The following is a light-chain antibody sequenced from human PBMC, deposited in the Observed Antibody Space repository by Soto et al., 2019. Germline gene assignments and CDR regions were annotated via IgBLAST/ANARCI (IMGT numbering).Light chain of an antibody. CDR2: GAS. V-gene: IGKV3-20*01. Sequence: EIVLTQSPGTLSLSPLEIGTLXMTTSQSVSSSYLAWYQQKPGQAPRLLIYGASNRATGIPDRFSGSGSGTEFTLTISSLQSEDFVVYYCQQYNSWPPITFGQGTRLEI. CDR1: QSVSSSY. CDR3: QQYNSWPPIT. J-gene: IGKJ5*01.